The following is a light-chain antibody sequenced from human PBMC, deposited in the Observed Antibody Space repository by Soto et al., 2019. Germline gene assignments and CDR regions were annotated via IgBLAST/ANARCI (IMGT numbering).Light chain of an antibody. CDR2: NTS. V-gene: IGKV3-20*01. CDR3: QQYGNPPWT. CDR1: QSIGSSY. Sequence: ETVLTQTPGTLSLSPGERATLSCRASQSIGSSYLAWYQQKPGQAPRLLIYNTSSRATGIPNRFSGSGSGTEFTLTISRLEPEDFAVYHCQQYGNPPWTFGQGTRLEIK. J-gene: IGKJ2*01.